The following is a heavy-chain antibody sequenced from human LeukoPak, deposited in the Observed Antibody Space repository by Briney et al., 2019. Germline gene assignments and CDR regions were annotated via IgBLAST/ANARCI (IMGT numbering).Heavy chain of an antibody. D-gene: IGHD6-13*01. V-gene: IGHV3-64*01. CDR2: IARNGGST. CDR3: ARGGVWQQLAVDY. Sequence: PGGSLRLSCAASGFNLINSAMHWVRQAPGKGLEYVSGIARNGGSTYYTNSVKGRFTISRDDSKNTLYLQMGSLRPEDMAAYYCARGGVWQQLAVDYWGQGTLVTVSS. J-gene: IGHJ4*02. CDR1: GFNLINSA.